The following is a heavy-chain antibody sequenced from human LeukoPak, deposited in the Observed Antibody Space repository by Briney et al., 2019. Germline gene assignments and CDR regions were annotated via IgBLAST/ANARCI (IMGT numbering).Heavy chain of an antibody. CDR1: GFTVTSNW. Sequence: GGSLRLSCAASGFTVTSNWIHWVRQAPGKGLVWVSRIDDAGSGTSYADSVKGRFTIFRDTAKNTVYLQMNSLRVDDTAVYYCATVFDLWGQGTLVTVSS. CDR2: IDDAGSGT. V-gene: IGHV3-74*01. J-gene: IGHJ4*02. CDR3: ATVFDL.